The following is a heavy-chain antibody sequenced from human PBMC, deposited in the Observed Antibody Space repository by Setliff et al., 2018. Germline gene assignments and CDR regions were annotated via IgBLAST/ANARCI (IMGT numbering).Heavy chain of an antibody. CDR2: IFSSGRT. D-gene: IGHD3-3*01. V-gene: IGHV4-61*02. J-gene: IGHJ3*02. CDR1: GGSINGGFYY. Sequence: PSETLSLTCTVSGGSINGGFYYWTWIRQPAGKGLEWIGRIFSSGRTNYNPSLKSRLAISMDTSTNQVSLKLSSVTAADTAAYYCASPRRDDLDSPFDAFDIWGQGTMVTVSS. CDR3: ASPRRDDLDSPFDAFDI.